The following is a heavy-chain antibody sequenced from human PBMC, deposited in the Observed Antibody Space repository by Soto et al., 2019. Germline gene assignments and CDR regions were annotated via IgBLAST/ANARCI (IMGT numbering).Heavy chain of an antibody. CDR3: ARVVKVYYDFWSGYRQYNWFDP. Sequence: VQLVESGGGLVQPGGSLRLSCAASGFTFSSYWMSWVRQAPGKGLEWVANIKQDGSEKYYVDSVKGRFTISRDNAKNSLYLQMNSLRAEDTAVYYCARVVKVYYDFWSGYRQYNWFDPWGQGTLVTVSS. J-gene: IGHJ5*02. CDR2: IKQDGSEK. CDR1: GFTFSSYW. V-gene: IGHV3-7*01. D-gene: IGHD3-3*01.